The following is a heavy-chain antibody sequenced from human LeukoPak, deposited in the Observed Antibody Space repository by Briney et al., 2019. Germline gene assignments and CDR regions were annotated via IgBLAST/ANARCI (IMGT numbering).Heavy chain of an antibody. V-gene: IGHV4-34*01. J-gene: IGHJ4*02. CDR2: INHSGST. D-gene: IGHD3-10*01. Sequence: PSETLSLTCAVYGGSFRGYYWSWIRHPPGKGREWIGEINHSGSTNYNPSLKSRVTISVDTSKDHFSLKLSSVTAADTAVYYCARLLKSITMVRGVINYFDYWGQGTLVTVSS. CDR1: GGSFRGYY. CDR3: ARLLKSITMVRGVINYFDY.